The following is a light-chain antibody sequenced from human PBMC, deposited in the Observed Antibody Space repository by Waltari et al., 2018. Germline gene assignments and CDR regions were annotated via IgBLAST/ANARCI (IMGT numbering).Light chain of an antibody. CDR2: SNY. V-gene: IGLV1-44*01. J-gene: IGLJ3*02. CDR1: SSNIGSHT. Sequence: QSVLTQPPSASGTPGQRVTISCSGSSSNIGSHTVNWYQQLPGTAPKLLIYSNYQRPSGGPARFSGSRSGTSSSLAISGRQSEDEADYYCAAWDDGLSGRSWVFGGGTKLTVL. CDR3: AAWDDGLSGRSWV.